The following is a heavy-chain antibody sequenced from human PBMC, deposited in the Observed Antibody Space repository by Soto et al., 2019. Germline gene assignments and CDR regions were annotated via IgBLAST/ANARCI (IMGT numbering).Heavy chain of an antibody. V-gene: IGHV4-39*01. J-gene: IGHJ4*02. CDR1: GGSVTNSSYY. Sequence: SETLSLTCTVSGGSVTNSSYYWGWIRQSPGKGLEWIGSVYYRGRSYSKSSVKSRVTISVDTSKNQFSLKLSSVTAADTAVYYCASIPAYYYGSGSPWGYFDYWGQGTLVTVSS. CDR2: VYYRGRS. D-gene: IGHD3-10*01. CDR3: ASIPAYYYGSGSPWGYFDY.